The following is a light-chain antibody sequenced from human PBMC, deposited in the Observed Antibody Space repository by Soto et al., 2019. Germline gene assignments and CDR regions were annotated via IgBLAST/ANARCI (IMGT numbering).Light chain of an antibody. J-gene: IGLJ1*01. CDR2: EGS. V-gene: IGLV2-23*01. CDR1: SSDVGSYNR. CDR3: CSYAGSSTFYV. Sequence: QSALTQPASVSGSPGQSITISCTGTSSDVGSYNRVSWYQQHPGKAPKLMIYEGSKRPSGVSNRFSSSKSGNTASLTISGLQAEDGADYYCCSYAGSSTFYVFGTGTKLTVL.